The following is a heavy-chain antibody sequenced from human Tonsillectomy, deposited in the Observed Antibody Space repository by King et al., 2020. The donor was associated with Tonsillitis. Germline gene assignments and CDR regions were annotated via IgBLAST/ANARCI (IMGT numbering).Heavy chain of an antibody. Sequence: VQLVESGAEVEKTGESVKISGRGSGYSYNSYWVGGVRQMPVKGLEWMGIIYPGDSDNIYSPSFKVQVTISADKSISTAYLQWSSLKASDTAMYYCSRVSRYNDAFDIWGQGTMVTVSS. CDR1: GYSYNSYW. D-gene: IGHD1-1*01. V-gene: IGHV5-51*01. J-gene: IGHJ3*02. CDR3: SRVSRYNDAFDI. CDR2: IYPGDSDN.